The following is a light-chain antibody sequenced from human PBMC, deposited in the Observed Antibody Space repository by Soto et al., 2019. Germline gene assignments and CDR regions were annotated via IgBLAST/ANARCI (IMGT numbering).Light chain of an antibody. V-gene: IGKV3-15*01. J-gene: IGKJ1*01. CDR3: QQYDHWLPA. CDR1: QSVSGN. CDR2: ATS. Sequence: ETVMTQFPATLAVSPGERATLSCRTSQSVSGNLAWYHQKPGQIPRLLMYATSTRATGTPARFSGTGSETEYSLTISSLQSEDFAVYYCQQYDHWLPAFGHGTKVEIK.